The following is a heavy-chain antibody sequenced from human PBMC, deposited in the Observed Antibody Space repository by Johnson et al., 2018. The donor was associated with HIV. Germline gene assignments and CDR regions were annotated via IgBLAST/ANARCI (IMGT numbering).Heavy chain of an antibody. D-gene: IGHD2-15*01. Sequence: VQLVESGGGLVKPGGSLRLSCAASGFSFTNAWMSWVRQAPGKGLEWVGRIKTKTEGGTTDYAAPVKGRFTISRDDSINTVYLQMNSLKSEDMAVYYCTTGDCSGGSCHAFDIWGQGTMVTVSS. CDR3: TTGDCSGGSCHAFDI. CDR1: GFSFTNAW. CDR2: IKTKTEGGTT. V-gene: IGHV3-15*01. J-gene: IGHJ3*02.